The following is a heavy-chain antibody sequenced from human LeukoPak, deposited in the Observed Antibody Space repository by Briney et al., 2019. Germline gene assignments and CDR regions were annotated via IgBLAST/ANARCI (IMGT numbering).Heavy chain of an antibody. J-gene: IGHJ4*02. CDR3: AGGRTDIVVVPATLRNYYFDY. CDR2: SNPNSGCT. D-gene: IGHD2-2*01. CDR1: GCTFTVYY. V-gene: IGHV1-2*02. Sequence: ASVKVSCKASGCTFTVYYMHWVRQAPGQGLECMGCSNPNSGCTNYAQNFHGRVTMTRDTSISTAYMELSSLRSEDTAVYYCAGGRTDIVVVPATLRNYYFDYWGQGALVTVSS.